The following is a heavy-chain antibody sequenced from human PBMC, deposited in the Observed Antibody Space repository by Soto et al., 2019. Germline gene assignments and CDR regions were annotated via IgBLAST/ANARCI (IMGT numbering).Heavy chain of an antibody. V-gene: IGHV4-34*01. CDR2: INHSGST. CDR1: GGSFSGYY. J-gene: IGHJ4*02. D-gene: IGHD4-17*01. CDR3: ARATDPVTSPFDY. Sequence: QVQLQQWGAGLLKPSETLSLTCAVYGGSFSGYYWSWIRQPPGKGLEWIGEINHSGSTNYNPSLKRRVTISVDTSKNQFSLKLSSVTAADTAVYYCARATDPVTSPFDYWGQGTLVTVSS.